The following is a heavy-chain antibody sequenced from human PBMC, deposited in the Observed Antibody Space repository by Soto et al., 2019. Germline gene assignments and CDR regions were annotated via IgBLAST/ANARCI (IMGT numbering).Heavy chain of an antibody. V-gene: IGHV4-39*01. CDR1: GDSISNSRFY. Sequence: PSETLSLTCSVSGDSISNSRFYWAWIRQPPGEGQEWIGSTYHTGNAYYNPSLKSRVSISVDTSKNQFSLKLTSVTAADAALYYCARDFFDSSDYTTNWFDPWGQGTLVTVS. CDR3: ARDFFDSSDYTTNWFDP. J-gene: IGHJ5*02. CDR2: TYHTGNA. D-gene: IGHD3-22*01.